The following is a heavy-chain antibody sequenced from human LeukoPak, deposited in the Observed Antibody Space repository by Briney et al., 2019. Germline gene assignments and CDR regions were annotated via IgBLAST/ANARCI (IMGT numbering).Heavy chain of an antibody. CDR2: ISAYNGNT. V-gene: IGHV1-18*01. Sequence: ASVKVSCKASGYTFTSYGISWVRQAPGQGLEWMGWISAYNGNTNYAQKLQGRVTMTTDTSTSTAYMELRSLRSDDTAVYYCARTSYNYDSSSFDYWGQGTLVTVSS. D-gene: IGHD3-22*01. J-gene: IGHJ4*02. CDR1: GYTFTSYG. CDR3: ARTSYNYDSSSFDY.